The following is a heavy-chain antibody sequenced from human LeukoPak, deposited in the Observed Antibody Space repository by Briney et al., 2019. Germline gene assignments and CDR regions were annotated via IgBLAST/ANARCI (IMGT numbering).Heavy chain of an antibody. Sequence: PGGSLRLSCAASGFSFSTYSMNWVRQAPGKGLERVSSISRNSRYIYYADSMRGRFTISRDNAKNSLYLQMNSLKPEDTAVYYCARVAEAAAFDSWGQGTLVTVSS. V-gene: IGHV3-21*06. CDR2: ISRNSRYI. CDR1: GFSFSTYS. J-gene: IGHJ4*02. D-gene: IGHD6-13*01. CDR3: ARVAEAAAFDS.